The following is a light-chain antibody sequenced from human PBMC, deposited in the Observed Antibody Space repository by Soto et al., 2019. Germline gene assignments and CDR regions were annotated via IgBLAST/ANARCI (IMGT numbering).Light chain of an antibody. V-gene: IGKV3-20*01. Sequence: EIVLTQSPGTLSLSPGERATLSCRASQSVSSSYLAWYQQNPGQAPSLLIYGASSRATGIPDRFSGSGYGTDFSLTISRLEPEDFAVDYCQQYGSSPLTFGGGTKVEIK. CDR1: QSVSSSY. CDR2: GAS. J-gene: IGKJ4*01. CDR3: QQYGSSPLT.